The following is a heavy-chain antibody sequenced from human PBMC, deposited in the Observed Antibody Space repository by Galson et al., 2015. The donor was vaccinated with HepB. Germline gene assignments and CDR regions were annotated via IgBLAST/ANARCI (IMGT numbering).Heavy chain of an antibody. J-gene: IGHJ4*02. CDR1: GGSISSSSYY. CDR2: IYYSGST. CDR3: ARDRGVVVVAATPGYFDY. D-gene: IGHD2-15*01. Sequence: LSLTCTVSGGSISSSSYYWGWIRQPPGKGLEWIGSIYYSGSTYYNPSLKSRVTISVDTSKNQFSLKLSSVTAADTAVYYCARDRGVVVVAATPGYFDYWGQGTLVTVSS. V-gene: IGHV4-39*07.